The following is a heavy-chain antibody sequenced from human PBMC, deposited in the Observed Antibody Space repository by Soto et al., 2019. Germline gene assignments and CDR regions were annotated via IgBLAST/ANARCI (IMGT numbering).Heavy chain of an antibody. J-gene: IGHJ3*02. CDR2: IIISSTSI. D-gene: IGHD1-26*01. V-gene: IGHV3-21*01. Sequence: EVQLVESGGGLVKPGGSLRLSCAASGFTFSSNSMNWVCQAPGKGLEWVSSIIISSTSIYYADSVKGRFTISRDNAKNSLYLQMNSLRAEDTAVYYCAGMSGTYHRAFDIWGQGTMVIVSS. CDR1: GFTFSSNS. CDR3: AGMSGTYHRAFDI.